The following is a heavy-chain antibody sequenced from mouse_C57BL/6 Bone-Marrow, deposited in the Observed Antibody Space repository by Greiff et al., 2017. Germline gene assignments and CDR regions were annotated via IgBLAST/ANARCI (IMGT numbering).Heavy chain of an antibody. CDR2: IYPGSGNT. CDR3: ARGDGYYWAWFAY. V-gene: IGHV1-66*01. J-gene: IGHJ3*01. CDR1: GYSFTSYY. D-gene: IGHD2-3*01. Sequence: QVQLQQSGPELVKPGASVKISCKASGYSFTSYYIHWVKQRPGQGLEWIGWIYPGSGNTKYNEKFKGKATLTADTSSSTAYMQLSSLTSEDSAVYYCARGDGYYWAWFAYWGQGTLVTVSA.